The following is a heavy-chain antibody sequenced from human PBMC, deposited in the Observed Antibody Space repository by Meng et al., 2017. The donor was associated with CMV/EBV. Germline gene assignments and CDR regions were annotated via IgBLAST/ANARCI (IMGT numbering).Heavy chain of an antibody. V-gene: IGHV1-18*01. CDR3: ARDARKSPEGSHFDY. J-gene: IGHJ4*02. CDR2: ISAYNGNT. Sequence: QVQLVQLAAPVQNPGASVKAASNASGYTFTSYGISWVRQAPGQGLEWMGWISAYNGNTNYAQKLQGRVTMTTDTSMSTAYMELRSLRSDDTAVYYCARDARKSPEGSHFDYWGQGTLVTVSS. CDR1: GYTFTSYG.